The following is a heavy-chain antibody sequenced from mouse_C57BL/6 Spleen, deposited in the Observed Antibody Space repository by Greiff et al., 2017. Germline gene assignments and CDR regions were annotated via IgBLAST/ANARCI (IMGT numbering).Heavy chain of an antibody. CDR3: ARDDYDRAWFAY. CDR2: ISSGSSNI. CDR1: GFTFSDYG. J-gene: IGHJ3*01. D-gene: IGHD2-4*01. Sequence: DVMLVESGGGLVKPGGSLKLSCAASGFTFSDYGMHWVRQAPEKGLEWVAYISSGSSNIYYADTVKGRFTISRDNAKNTLFLQMTSLRSEDTAMYYCARDDYDRAWFAYWGQGTLVTVSA. V-gene: IGHV5-17*01.